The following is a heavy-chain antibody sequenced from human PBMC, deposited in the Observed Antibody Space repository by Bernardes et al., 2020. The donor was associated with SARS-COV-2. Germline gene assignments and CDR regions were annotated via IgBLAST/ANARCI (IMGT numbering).Heavy chain of an antibody. J-gene: IGHJ1*01. V-gene: IGHV1-8*01. CDR2: MNPNSGNT. CDR3: ARGRRSAAAGRGNFQH. Sequence: ASVKVSCKASGYTFTSYDINWVRQATGQGLEWMGWMNPNSGNTGYAQKFQGRVTMTRNTSISTAYMELSSLRSEDTAVYYCARGRRSAAAGRGNFQHWGQGTLVTVSS. D-gene: IGHD6-13*01. CDR1: GYTFTSYD.